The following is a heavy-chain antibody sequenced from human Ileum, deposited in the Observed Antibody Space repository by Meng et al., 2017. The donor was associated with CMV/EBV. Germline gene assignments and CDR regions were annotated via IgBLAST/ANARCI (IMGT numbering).Heavy chain of an antibody. CDR2: IRTKGGTA. J-gene: IGHJ3*02. CDR3: TLFRKWEHAFDI. Sequence: GESLKISCTTSGFTFADYAMSWLRQAPGKGLEWVGFIRTKGGTAEYAAPVKGRVTISRDDSKSIAYLQINSLKTEDTATYYCTLFRKWEHAFDIWGQGTMVTVSS. V-gene: IGHV3-49*03. CDR1: GFTFADYA. D-gene: IGHD1-26*01.